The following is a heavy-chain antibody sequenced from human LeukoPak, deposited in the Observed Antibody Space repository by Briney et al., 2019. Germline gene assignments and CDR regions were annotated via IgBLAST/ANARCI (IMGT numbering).Heavy chain of an antibody. Sequence: ASVKVSCKASGYTFTGYYVHWVRQAPGQGLDWMAWIDPNSGATNYAQKFQGRVTMTRDTSISTAYMELSELKSDDTAVYFCARDTVWGSLVSDYWGQGTLVAVSS. CDR2: IDPNSGAT. V-gene: IGHV1-2*02. D-gene: IGHD7-27*01. CDR1: GYTFTGYY. J-gene: IGHJ4*02. CDR3: ARDTVWGSLVSDY.